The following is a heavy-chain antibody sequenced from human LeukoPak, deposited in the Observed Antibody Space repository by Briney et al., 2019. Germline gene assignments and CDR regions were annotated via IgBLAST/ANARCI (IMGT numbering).Heavy chain of an antibody. CDR2: IKEDGSDK. CDR1: GFTFSSYN. D-gene: IGHD4-17*01. Sequence: GGSLRLSCAASGFTFSSYNMNWVRQAPGKGLEWVANIKEDGSDKHYVDSVKGRFTISRDNVQNSLYLQMNSLRAEDTAMYYCARDPLRRFDYWGQGTLVTVSS. J-gene: IGHJ4*02. CDR3: ARDPLRRFDY. V-gene: IGHV3-7*01.